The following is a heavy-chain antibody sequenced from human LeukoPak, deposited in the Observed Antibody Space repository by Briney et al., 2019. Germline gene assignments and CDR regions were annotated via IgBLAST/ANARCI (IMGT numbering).Heavy chain of an antibody. V-gene: IGHV1-69*02. D-gene: IGHD3-22*01. Sequence: PSVKVSYKASGGTFSSYTISWVRQAPRQGLEWMGRNIPILGITNYAQKFQGSVTITADNSTSTAYMELSSLGSEDTAGYYCARPASSGYPPLGYWGQGTLVTVSS. CDR2: NIPILGIT. J-gene: IGHJ4*02. CDR1: GGTFSSYT. CDR3: ARPASSGYPPLGY.